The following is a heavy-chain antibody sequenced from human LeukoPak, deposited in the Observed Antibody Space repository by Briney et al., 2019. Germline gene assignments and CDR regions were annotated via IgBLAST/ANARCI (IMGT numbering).Heavy chain of an antibody. J-gene: IGHJ4*02. V-gene: IGHV4-4*02. CDR3: VREEMPGKFDY. D-gene: IGHD1-26*01. CDR2: IYHSGNT. CDR1: GDSISSSRW. Sequence: SETLSLTCAVSGDSISSSRWWSWVRQSPGKGLEWIGEIYHSGNTNYNPSLKSRVAISLDKSNNQFSLRLTSVTAADTAIYFCVREEMPGKFDYWGQGTLVTVSS.